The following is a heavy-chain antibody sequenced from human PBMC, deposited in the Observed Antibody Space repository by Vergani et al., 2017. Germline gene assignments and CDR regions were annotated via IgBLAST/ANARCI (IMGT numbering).Heavy chain of an antibody. Sequence: QVQLVESGGGVVQPGRSLRLSCAASGFTFSSYGMHWVRQAPGKGLEWVAVIWYDGSNKYYADSVKGRFTISRDNSKNTLYLQMNSLRAEDTAVYYCARVXGYGGTNYYYYMDVWGKGTTVTVSS. J-gene: IGHJ6*03. CDR1: GFTFSSYG. CDR2: IWYDGSNK. CDR3: ARVXGYGGTNYYYYMDV. V-gene: IGHV3-33*01. D-gene: IGHD4-23*01.